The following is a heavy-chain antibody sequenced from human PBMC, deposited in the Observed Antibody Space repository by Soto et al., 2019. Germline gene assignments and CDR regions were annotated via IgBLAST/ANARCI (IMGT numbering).Heavy chain of an antibody. V-gene: IGHV6-1*01. CDR3: AKDIVVVPAAMYYYYYGIDV. CDR2: TYYRSKWYN. CDR1: GDSVSSNSAA. Sequence: PSQTLSLTCAISGDSVSSNSAAWNWIRQSPSRGLEWLGRTYYRSKWYNDYAVSVKSRITINPDTSKNQFSLQLNSVTPEDTAVYYCAKDIVVVPAAMYYYYYGIDVWGQGTTVTVSS. D-gene: IGHD2-2*01. J-gene: IGHJ6*02.